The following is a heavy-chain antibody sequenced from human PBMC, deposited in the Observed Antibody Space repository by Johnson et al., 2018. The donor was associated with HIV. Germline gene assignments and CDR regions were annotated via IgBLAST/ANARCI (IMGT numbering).Heavy chain of an antibody. CDR2: IRYDGDIT. D-gene: IGHD3-22*01. Sequence: QMLLVESGGGVVQPGRSLRLSCAASGFTFSNYGMHWVRQAPGKGLEWVAFIRYDGDITYYVDSVKGRFTSSRDNSKNTLYLQMNSLRTEDTAMYYCAKGQSSGYPKDAFDIWGRGTIVTISS. CDR1: GFTFSNYG. V-gene: IGHV3-30*02. CDR3: AKGQSSGYPKDAFDI. J-gene: IGHJ3*02.